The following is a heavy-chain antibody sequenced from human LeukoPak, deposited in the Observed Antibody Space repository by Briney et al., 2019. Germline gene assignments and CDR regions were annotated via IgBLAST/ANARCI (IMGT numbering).Heavy chain of an antibody. CDR2: INHSGST. CDR3: ARGGRYCSSTSCYRGWFDT. J-gene: IGHJ5*02. D-gene: IGHD2-2*01. CDR1: GGSFSGYY. Sequence: PSETLSLTCAVYGGSFSGYYWSWIRQPPGKGLEWIGEINHSGSTNYNPSLKSRVTISVDTSKNQFSLKLSSVTAADTAVYYCARGGRYCSSTSCYRGWFDTWGQGTLVTVSS. V-gene: IGHV4-34*01.